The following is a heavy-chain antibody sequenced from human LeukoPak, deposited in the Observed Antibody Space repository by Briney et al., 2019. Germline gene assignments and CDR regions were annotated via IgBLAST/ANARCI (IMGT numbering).Heavy chain of an antibody. CDR1: GFTFSSYA. CDR3: ARRSSWVSGYYYMDV. D-gene: IGHD6-13*01. V-gene: IGHV3-64*01. J-gene: IGHJ6*03. CDR2: ISSNGGST. Sequence: PGGSLRLSCAASGFTFSSYAMHWVRQAPGKGLEYVSAISSNGGSTYYANSVKGRFTISRDNSKNTLYLQMGSLRAEDMAVYYCARRSSWVSGYYYMDVWGKGTTVTVSS.